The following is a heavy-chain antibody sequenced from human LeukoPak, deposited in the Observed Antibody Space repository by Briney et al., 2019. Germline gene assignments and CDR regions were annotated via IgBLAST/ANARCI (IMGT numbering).Heavy chain of an antibody. CDR2: IIPIFGTA. J-gene: IGHJ4*02. CDR3: AREIRGLFDY. D-gene: IGHD5-12*01. Sequence: SVKVSCTASGGTFSSYAISWVRQAPGQGLEWMGGIIPIFGTANYAQKFQGRVTITADKSTSTAYMELSSLRSEDTAVYYCAREIRGLFDYWGQGTLVTVSS. CDR1: GGTFSSYA. V-gene: IGHV1-69*06.